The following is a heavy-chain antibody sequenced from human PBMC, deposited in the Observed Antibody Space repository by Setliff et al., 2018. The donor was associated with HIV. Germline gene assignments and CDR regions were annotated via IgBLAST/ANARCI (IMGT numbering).Heavy chain of an antibody. CDR3: ARDPELKQWLVRSPSFYFDY. J-gene: IGHJ4*02. CDR1: GYSFTNYY. D-gene: IGHD6-19*01. Sequence: ASVKVSCKASGYSFTNYYMNWVRQAPGQGLEWMGIINPSGGGTTYAQKFQGRVTMTRDTSTDTLYMDLSSLTSEDTAVYFCARDPELKQWLVRSPSFYFDYWGQGTLVTVSS. CDR2: INPSGGGT. V-gene: IGHV1-46*01.